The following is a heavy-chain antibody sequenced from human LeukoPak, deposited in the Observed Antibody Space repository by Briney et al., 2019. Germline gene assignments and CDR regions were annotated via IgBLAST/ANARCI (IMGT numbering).Heavy chain of an antibody. Sequence: ASVKVSCKASGYTFTGYYMHWVRQAPGQGLEWMGWINPNSGGTNYAQKFQGRVTMTRDTSISTAYMELSGLRSDDTAVYYCARDIRLGELSLAYWGQGTLVTVSS. J-gene: IGHJ4*02. CDR3: ARDIRLGELSLAY. CDR1: GYTFTGYY. CDR2: INPNSGGT. D-gene: IGHD3-16*02. V-gene: IGHV1-2*02.